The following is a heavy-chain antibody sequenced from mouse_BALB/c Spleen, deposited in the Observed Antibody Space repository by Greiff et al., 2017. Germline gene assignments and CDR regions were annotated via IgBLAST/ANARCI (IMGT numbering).Heavy chain of an antibody. Sequence: QVQLKESGPGLVAPSQSLSITCTVSGFSLTSYGVHWVRQPPGKGLEWLGVIWAGGSTNYNSALMSRLSISKDNSKSQVFLKMNSLQTDDTAMYYCARDAATVVRGYYAMDYWGQGTSVTVSS. CDR3: ARDAATVVRGYYAMDY. CDR1: GFSLTSYG. V-gene: IGHV2-9*02. D-gene: IGHD1-1*01. CDR2: IWAGGST. J-gene: IGHJ4*01.